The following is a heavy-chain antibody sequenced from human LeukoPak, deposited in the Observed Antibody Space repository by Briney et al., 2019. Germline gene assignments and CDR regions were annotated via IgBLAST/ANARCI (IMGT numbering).Heavy chain of an antibody. CDR1: GFTFSSYA. D-gene: IGHD3-10*01. V-gene: IGHV3-30-3*01. CDR3: ARDNYYGSGSYYNRYYYYGMDV. J-gene: IGHJ6*02. CDR2: ISYDGSNK. Sequence: PGGSLRLSCAASGFTFSSYAMHWVRQAPGKGLEWVSVISYDGSNKYYADSVKGRFTISRDNSKNTLYLQMNRLRAEDTAVYYCARDNYYGSGSYYNRYYYYGMDVWGQGTTVTVSS.